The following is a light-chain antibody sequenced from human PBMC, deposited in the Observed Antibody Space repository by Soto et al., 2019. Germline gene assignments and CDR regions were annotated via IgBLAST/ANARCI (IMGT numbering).Light chain of an antibody. CDR1: QSISSW. CDR3: QQYGTSPFT. V-gene: IGKV1-5*01. J-gene: IGKJ5*01. Sequence: DIPLTKSPSTLSPSVGDRVTITCGASQSISSWLAWYQQKPGKAPKLLIYDASSLESGVPSRFSGSGSGTDFTLTISGLEPEDFAVYHCQQYGTSPFTFGQGTRLEIK. CDR2: DAS.